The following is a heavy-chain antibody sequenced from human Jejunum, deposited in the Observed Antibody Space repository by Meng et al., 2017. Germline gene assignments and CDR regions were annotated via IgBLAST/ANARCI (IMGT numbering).Heavy chain of an antibody. J-gene: IGHJ4*02. CDR1: GDSVSRISAA. Sequence: QAQQHQTGPRLVKPSQTLSLTCAVTGDSVSRISAAWHWSRQSQPRGLEWQGRTYYRSEWYSDYAVSVKSRITINTDTSKNQLSLQLNTVTPEDTAVYYCARDASRLLHSWGQGTLVTVSS. D-gene: IGHD2-2*01. V-gene: IGHV6-1*01. CDR2: TYYRSEWYS. CDR3: ARDASRLLHS.